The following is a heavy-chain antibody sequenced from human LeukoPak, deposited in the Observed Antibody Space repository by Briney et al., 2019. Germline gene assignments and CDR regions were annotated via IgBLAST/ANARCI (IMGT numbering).Heavy chain of an antibody. CDR1: GFTFTTYR. V-gene: IGHV3-21*01. CDR2: ISTRDTFI. CDR3: ARWKPRSDALDV. J-gene: IGHJ3*01. D-gene: IGHD1-1*01. Sequence: PGGSLRLSCEASGFTFTTYRMTWVRQTPGEGHEWVSSISTRDTFINYADSVKGRFTISRDNAKNSLFLQMTSLRAEDTAMYYCARWKPRSDALDVWGKGTMVMVSS.